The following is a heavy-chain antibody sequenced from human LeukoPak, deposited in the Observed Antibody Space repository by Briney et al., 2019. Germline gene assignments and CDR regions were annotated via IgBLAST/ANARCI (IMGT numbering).Heavy chain of an antibody. V-gene: IGHV4-34*01. J-gene: IGHJ4*02. D-gene: IGHD1-26*01. CDR3: ARVRELGN. CDR1: GGSFSGYY. Sequence: SETLSLTCAVYGGSFSGYYWSWIRQPLGKGLEWIGEINHSGSTNYNPSLKSRVTISVDTSKNQFSLKLSSVTAADTAVYYCARVRELGNWGQGTLVTVSS. CDR2: INHSGST.